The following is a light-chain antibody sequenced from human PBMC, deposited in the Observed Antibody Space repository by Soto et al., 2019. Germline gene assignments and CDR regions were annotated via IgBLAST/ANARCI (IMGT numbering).Light chain of an antibody. CDR2: EVT. CDR1: SSDVGAYNF. V-gene: IGLV2-14*01. CDR3: SSYTTSAPYV. Sequence: QSVRTQPASVSVSPALSITISCTGTSSDVGAYNFVSWYEHHPGRAPKVIIYEVTIRDSGVCNRFSGSKPGNTASLTISGLQAEDEADYYCSSYTTSAPYVFGRGTKVTVL. J-gene: IGLJ1*01.